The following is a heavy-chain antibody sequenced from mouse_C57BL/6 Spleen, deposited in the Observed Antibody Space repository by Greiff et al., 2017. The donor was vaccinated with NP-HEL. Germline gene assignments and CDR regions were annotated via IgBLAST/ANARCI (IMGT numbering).Heavy chain of an antibody. V-gene: IGHV1-55*01. CDR3: AREARQLRLYYFDY. Sequence: QVHVKQPGAELVKPGASVKMSCKASGYTFTSYWITWVKQRPGQGLEWIGDIYPGSGSTNYNEKFKSKATLTVDTSSSTAYMQLSSLTSEDSAVYYCAREARQLRLYYFDYWGQGTTLTVSS. D-gene: IGHD3-2*02. CDR2: IYPGSGST. J-gene: IGHJ2*01. CDR1: GYTFTSYW.